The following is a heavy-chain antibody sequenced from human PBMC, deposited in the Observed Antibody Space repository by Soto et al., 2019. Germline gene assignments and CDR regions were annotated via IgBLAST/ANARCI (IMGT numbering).Heavy chain of an antibody. Sequence: PSETLSLTCAVSGGSISSSNWWSWVRQPPGKGLEWIGEIYHSGSTNYNPSLKSRVTISVDKSKNQFSLKLSSVTAADTAVYYCARVSGDYYGSGSYRSWAGHRQYYFDYWGQGTLVTVSS. CDR3: ARVSGDYYGSGSYRSWAGHRQYYFDY. D-gene: IGHD3-10*01. V-gene: IGHV4-4*02. CDR1: GGSISSSNW. J-gene: IGHJ4*02. CDR2: IYHSGST.